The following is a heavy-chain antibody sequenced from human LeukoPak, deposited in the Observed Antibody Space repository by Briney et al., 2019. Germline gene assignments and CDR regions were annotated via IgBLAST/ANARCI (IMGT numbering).Heavy chain of an antibody. CDR1: GFTFSSYA. V-gene: IGHV3-30*04. D-gene: IGHD3-16*01. CDR3: ASGEVGVVYRAGGRYYYYHAMDV. CDR2: ISYDGSNK. Sequence: GGSLRLSCAASGFTFSSYAIHWVRQAPGKGLEWVAVISYDGSNKNYADSVKGRFTISRDNSKNTLYLQMNSLRAEDTAVYYCASGEVGVVYRAGGRYYYYHAMDVWGQGTTVTVSS. J-gene: IGHJ6*02.